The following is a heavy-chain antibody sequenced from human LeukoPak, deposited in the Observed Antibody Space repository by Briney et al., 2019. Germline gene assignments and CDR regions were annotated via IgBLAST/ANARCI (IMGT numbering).Heavy chain of an antibody. CDR3: ARVNSSSWYYFDY. CDR1: GFTFSSYW. V-gene: IGHV3-74*01. Sequence: GGSLRLSCAASGFTFSSYWMHWVRQAPGKGLVWVSRINSDGSSTSYADSVKGRFTISRDNSKNTLYLQMNSLRAEDTAVYYCARVNSSSWYYFDYWGQGTLVTVSS. D-gene: IGHD6-13*01. CDR2: INSDGSST. J-gene: IGHJ4*02.